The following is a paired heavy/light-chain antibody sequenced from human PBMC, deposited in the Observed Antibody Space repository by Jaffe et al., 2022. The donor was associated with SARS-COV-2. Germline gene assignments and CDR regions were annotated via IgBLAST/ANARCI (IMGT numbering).Light chain of an antibody. CDR1: QSVSSY. V-gene: IGKV3-11*01. J-gene: IGKJ2*01. Sequence: EIVLTQSPATLSLSPGERATLSCRASQSVSSYLAWYQQKPGQAPRLLIYDASNRATGIPARFSGSGSGTDFTLTISSLEPEDFAVYYCQQRSNWPPLYTFGQGTKLEIK. CDR2: DAS. CDR3: QQRSNWPPLYT.
Heavy chain of an antibody. J-gene: IGHJ4*02. V-gene: IGHV4-39*01. CDR3: ASTVDTAMVIGYYFDY. CDR1: GGSISSSSYY. Sequence: QLQLQESGPGLVKPSETLSLTCTVSGGSISSSSYYWGWIRQPPGKGLEWIGSIYYSGSTYYNPSLKSRVTISVDTSKNQFSLKLSSVTAADTAVYYCASTVDTAMVIGYYFDYWGQGTLVTVSS. CDR2: IYYSGST. D-gene: IGHD5-18*01.